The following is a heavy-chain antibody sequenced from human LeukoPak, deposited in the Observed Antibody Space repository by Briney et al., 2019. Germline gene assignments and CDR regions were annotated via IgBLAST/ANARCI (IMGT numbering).Heavy chain of an antibody. CDR3: AKVGMTTVTPTGDY. CDR1: GFTFSSYA. J-gene: IGHJ4*02. V-gene: IGHV3-23*01. Sequence: GGSLRLSCAASGFTFSSYAMSWVRQAPGKGLEWVSAISGSGGSTYYADSVKGRFTIPRDNSKNTLYLQMNSLRAEDTAVYYCAKVGMTTVTPTGDYWGQGTLVTVSS. CDR2: ISGSGGST. D-gene: IGHD4-17*01.